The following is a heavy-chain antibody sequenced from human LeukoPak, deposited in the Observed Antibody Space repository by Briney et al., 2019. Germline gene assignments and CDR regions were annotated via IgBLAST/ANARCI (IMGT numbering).Heavy chain of an antibody. J-gene: IGHJ4*02. Sequence: PGGSLRLSCAASGFTFDDYGVSWVRHAPGKGREWVSDINWNGGSTVYADSVKGRFTISRDNAKTSLYLQMNSLRAEDTALYHCARSDSSGYYYFDYWGQGTLVTVSS. CDR2: INWNGGST. V-gene: IGHV3-20*01. CDR1: GFTFDDYG. D-gene: IGHD3-22*01. CDR3: ARSDSSGYYYFDY.